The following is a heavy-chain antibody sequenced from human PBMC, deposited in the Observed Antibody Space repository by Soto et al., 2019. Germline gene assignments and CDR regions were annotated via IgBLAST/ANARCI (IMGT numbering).Heavy chain of an antibody. CDR2: INGGNGHT. CDR3: ARGKGMEENYYYYGMDV. D-gene: IGHD1-1*01. CDR1: GYTFSTYA. Sequence: ASVKVSCKASGYTFSTYALHWVRQAPGQGLEWMGWINGGNGHTRYSQKFKDRVTISRDTPASTAYMELSGLRSEDTAVYYCARGKGMEENYYYYGMDVWGQGTWVT. J-gene: IGHJ6*02. V-gene: IGHV1-3*01.